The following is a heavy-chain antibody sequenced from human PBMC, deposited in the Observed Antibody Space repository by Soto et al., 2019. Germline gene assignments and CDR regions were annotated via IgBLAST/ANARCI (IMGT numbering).Heavy chain of an antibody. D-gene: IGHD6-25*01. Sequence: GGSLRLSCAASGFTFSSYWMSWVRQAPGKGLEWVANIKQDGSEKYYVDSVKGRVTISRDNAKKSLYLQMNSLRAEDTPVYYCASGRAATWGSGDAFDIWGQGTMVTVSS. CDR1: GFTFSSYW. CDR3: ASGRAATWGSGDAFDI. J-gene: IGHJ3*02. CDR2: IKQDGSEK. V-gene: IGHV3-7*01.